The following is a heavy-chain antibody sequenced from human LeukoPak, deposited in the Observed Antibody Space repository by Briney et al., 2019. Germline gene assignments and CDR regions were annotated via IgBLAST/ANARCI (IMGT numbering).Heavy chain of an antibody. CDR1: GFTFSRYW. CDR2: IKQDGSEK. J-gene: IGHJ3*02. D-gene: IGHD2-15*01. CDR3: ARVGCSGGTCLDAFDI. Sequence: PGGSLRLSCAASGFTFSRYWMTWVRQAPGKGLEWVANIKQDGSEKYYVDSVKGRFAISRDNAKNSLYLQMNSLRAEGTAVYYCARVGCSGGTCLDAFDIWGQGTMVTVSS. V-gene: IGHV3-7*04.